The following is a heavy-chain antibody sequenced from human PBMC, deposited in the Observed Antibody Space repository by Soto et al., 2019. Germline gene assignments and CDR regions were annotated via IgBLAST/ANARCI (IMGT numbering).Heavy chain of an antibody. CDR3: ARDDRGAMVRGMAQDY. J-gene: IGHJ4*02. CDR1: GGTFSSYA. D-gene: IGHD3-10*01. V-gene: IGHV1-69*01. CDR2: IIPIFGTA. Sequence: QVQLVQSGAEVKKPGSSVKVSCKASGGTFSSYAISWVRQAPGQGLEWMGGIIPIFGTANYAQKFQGRVTITADASTSAAYMELSSLRSEDTAVYDCARDDRGAMVRGMAQDYWGQGTMVTVSS.